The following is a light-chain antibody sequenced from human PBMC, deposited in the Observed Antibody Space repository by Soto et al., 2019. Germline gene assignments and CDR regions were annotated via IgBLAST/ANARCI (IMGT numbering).Light chain of an antibody. CDR1: SNDVGGYNY. J-gene: IGLJ3*02. CDR3: CSYTTSTTWV. Sequence: QSALTQPASVSGSPGQSITISCTGTSNDVGGYNYVSWYQQHPGKAPKLIIYEVRNRPSGVSNRFSGSKSVNTASLTISGLQAEDEADYYCCSYTTSTTWVFGGGTKSPS. V-gene: IGLV2-14*01. CDR2: EVR.